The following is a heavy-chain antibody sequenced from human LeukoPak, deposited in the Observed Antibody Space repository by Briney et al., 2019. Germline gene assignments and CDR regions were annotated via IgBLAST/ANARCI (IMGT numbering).Heavy chain of an antibody. CDR3: ARSYYDFWSGYYTPGGIDY. CDR2: IYPGDSDT. V-gene: IGHV5-51*01. Sequence: GESLKISCKGSGYSSTSYWIGWVRQMPGKGLEWMGIIYPGDSDTRYSPSFQGQVTISADKSISTAYLQWSSLKASDTAMYYCARSYYDFWSGYYTPGGIDYWGQGTLVTVSS. D-gene: IGHD3-3*01. J-gene: IGHJ4*02. CDR1: GYSSTSYW.